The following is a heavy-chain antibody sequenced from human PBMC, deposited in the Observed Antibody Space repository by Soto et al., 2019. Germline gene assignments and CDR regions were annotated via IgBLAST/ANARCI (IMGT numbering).Heavy chain of an antibody. V-gene: IGHV3-7*03. CDR1: GFTFSSYW. Sequence: PGGSLRLSCAVSGFTFSSYWMSWVRQTPERGLEWVANINQHGSDTYYVDSVKGRFTISRDNSKNTLYLQMNSLRAEDTAVYYCAKETYEGDAFDIWGPGTMVTVSS. D-gene: IGHD3-22*01. CDR2: INQHGSDT. CDR3: AKETYEGDAFDI. J-gene: IGHJ3*02.